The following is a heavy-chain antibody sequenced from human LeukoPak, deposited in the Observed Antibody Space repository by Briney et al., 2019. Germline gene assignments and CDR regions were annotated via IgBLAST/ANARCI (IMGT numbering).Heavy chain of an antibody. CDR3: ARKSVAGPHNYFDY. J-gene: IGHJ4*02. CDR1: GGSISSGGYY. Sequence: SSETLSLTCTVSGGSISSGGYYWNWIRQHPGKGLEWIGYIHYSGSTNYNPSLKSRVTMSVDTSKNQFSLKLSSVTAADTAVYYCARKSVAGPHNYFDYWGQGTLVTVSS. D-gene: IGHD6-19*01. V-gene: IGHV4-61*08. CDR2: IHYSGST.